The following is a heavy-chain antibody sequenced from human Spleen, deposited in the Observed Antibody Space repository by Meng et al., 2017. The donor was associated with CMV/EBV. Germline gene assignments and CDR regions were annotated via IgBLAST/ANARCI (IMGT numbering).Heavy chain of an antibody. CDR2: INSDGSST. CDR1: GFTFSSYW. J-gene: IGHJ4*02. Sequence: GGSLRLSCAASGFTFSSYWMHWVRQAPGKGLVWVSRINSDGSSTRYADSVKGRFTISRDNAKNTLYLQMNGLRAEDTAAYYCARFHPGAIPPATEVNFWGQGTLVTVSS. CDR3: ARFHPGAIPPATEVNF. V-gene: IGHV3-74*01. D-gene: IGHD2-2*01.